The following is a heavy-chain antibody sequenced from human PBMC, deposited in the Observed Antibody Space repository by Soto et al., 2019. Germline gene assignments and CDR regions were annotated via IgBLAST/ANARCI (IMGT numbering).Heavy chain of an antibody. CDR2: ISGSGDST. D-gene: IGHD1-26*01. V-gene: IGHV3-23*01. Sequence: EVQLLESGGGLVQPGGSLRLSCAASGFTFSSYAMRWVRQAPVKGLEWVSAISGSGDSTYYADSVKGRFTISRDNSKNTLDLQMNSLIAEDTAVYYCARRGSGSYYDYWGQGTLVTVSS. CDR1: GFTFSSYA. J-gene: IGHJ4*02. CDR3: ARRGSGSYYDY.